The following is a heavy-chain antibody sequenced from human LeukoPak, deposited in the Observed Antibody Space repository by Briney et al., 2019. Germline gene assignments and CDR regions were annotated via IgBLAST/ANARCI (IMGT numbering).Heavy chain of an antibody. CDR1: GFTFSSYG. CDR2: IRYDGSNK. V-gene: IGHV3-30*02. D-gene: IGHD6-13*01. CDR3: AKEIAALSKDWFDP. Sequence: PGGSLRLSCAASGFTFSSYGMHWVRQAPGKGLEWVAFIRYDGSNKYYADSVKGRFTISRDNSKNTLYLQMNSLRAEDTAVYYCAKEIAALSKDWFDPWGQGTLVTVSS. J-gene: IGHJ5*02.